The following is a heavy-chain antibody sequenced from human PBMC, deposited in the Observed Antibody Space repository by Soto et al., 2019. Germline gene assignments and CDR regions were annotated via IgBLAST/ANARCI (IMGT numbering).Heavy chain of an antibody. D-gene: IGHD3-22*01. J-gene: IGHJ4*02. Sequence: SETLSLTCTVSGGSISSYNSSWIRQPPGRGLEWIGYIYYSGSTNYNPSLKSRVTISVDTSKNRFSLKLSSVTAADTAVYYCARLNYYDSTDYFDSWGQGTLVTVSS. V-gene: IGHV4-59*01. CDR3: ARLNYYDSTDYFDS. CDR1: GGSISSYN. CDR2: IYYSGST.